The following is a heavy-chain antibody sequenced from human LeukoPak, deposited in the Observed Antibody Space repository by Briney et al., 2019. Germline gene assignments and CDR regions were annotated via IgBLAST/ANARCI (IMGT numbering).Heavy chain of an antibody. CDR1: GFTFSSYA. J-gene: IGHJ1*01. V-gene: IGHV3-23*01. CDR3: AKNSDYYPIFQH. Sequence: GGSLRLSCAASGFTFSSYAMSWVRQAPGKGLEWVSAISGSGGSTYYADSVKGRFTISRDNSKNPLYLQMNGLRAEDTAVYYCAKNSDYYPIFQHWGQGTLVTVSS. D-gene: IGHD1-26*01. CDR2: ISGSGGST.